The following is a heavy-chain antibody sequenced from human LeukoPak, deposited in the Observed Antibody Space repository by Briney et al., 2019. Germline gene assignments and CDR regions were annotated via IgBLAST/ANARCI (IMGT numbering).Heavy chain of an antibody. CDR2: IKQDGSEK. CDR3: ARVWFAFDI. V-gene: IGHV3-7*01. J-gene: IGHJ3*02. D-gene: IGHD3-9*01. Sequence: GGSLRLSCAASGFTFSSYSMNWVRQAPGKGLEWVANIKQDGSEKYYVDSVKGRFTISRDNAKNSLYLQMNSLRAEDTAVYYCARVWFAFDIWGQGTMVTVSS. CDR1: GFTFSSYS.